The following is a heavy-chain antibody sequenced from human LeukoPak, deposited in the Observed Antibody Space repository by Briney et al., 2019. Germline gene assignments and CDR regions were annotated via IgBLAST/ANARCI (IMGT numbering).Heavy chain of an antibody. CDR3: ARVRKDIQSMVRGQNYYYYYMDV. Sequence: GGSLRLSCAAPGSTFSSYEMNWVRQAPGKGLEWVSYISSSCSTIYYADSVKGRFTISRDNAKNSLYLQMNSLRAEDTAVYYCARVRKDIQSMVRGQNYYYYYMDVWGKGTTVTISS. CDR2: ISSSCSTI. CDR1: GSTFSSYE. J-gene: IGHJ6*03. D-gene: IGHD3-10*01. V-gene: IGHV3-48*03.